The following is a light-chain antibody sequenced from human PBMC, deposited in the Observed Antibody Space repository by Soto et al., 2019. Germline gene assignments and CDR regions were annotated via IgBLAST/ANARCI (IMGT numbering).Light chain of an antibody. CDR3: QGWDSTSDHRVV. Sequence: SYELTQPPSVSVAPGKTASITCGGNNVGSKNVHWYQQKPGQAPGLVIYYDSARPSGIPERFSGSNSGNTATLTISRVEAGDEADYFCQGWDSTSDHRVVFGGGTKLTVL. CDR2: YDS. V-gene: IGLV3-21*04. J-gene: IGLJ2*01. CDR1: NVGSKN.